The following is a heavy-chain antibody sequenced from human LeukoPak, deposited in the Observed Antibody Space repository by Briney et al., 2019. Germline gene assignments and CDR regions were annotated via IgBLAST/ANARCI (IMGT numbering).Heavy chain of an antibody. Sequence: SEALSLTCIVPGDSIRNYYWSRIRETAGKGLEWIGRFYNNVVTISVPSLTSRVRWSGDTSKNQSSLRLTSVTAADTAVYYCVRDLRWGEASPSYNMDAWGKGTTVTVS. CDR2: FYNNVVT. V-gene: IGHV4-4*07. CDR1: GDSIRNYY. D-gene: IGHD7-27*01. CDR3: VRDLRWGEASPSYNMDA. J-gene: IGHJ6*03.